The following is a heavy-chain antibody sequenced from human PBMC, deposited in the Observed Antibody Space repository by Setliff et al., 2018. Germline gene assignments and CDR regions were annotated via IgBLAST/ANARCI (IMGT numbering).Heavy chain of an antibody. V-gene: IGHV3-21*01. D-gene: IGHD5-18*01. CDR3: ARSPGWIPWFDS. J-gene: IGHJ5*01. CDR1: GLTFSTYW. CDR2: ISSISNYI. Sequence: PGGSLRLSCAASGLTFSTYWMSWVRQAPGEGLEWVSSISSISNYIYHADSVKGRFTISRDNAKTSLYLQMDSLRVEDTAVYFCARSPGWIPWFDSWGQGTLVTVSS.